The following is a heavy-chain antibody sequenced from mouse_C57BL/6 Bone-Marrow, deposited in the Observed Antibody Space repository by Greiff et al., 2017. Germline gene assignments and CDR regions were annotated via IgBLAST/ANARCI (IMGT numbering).Heavy chain of an antibody. V-gene: IGHV3-6*01. CDR2: IRYDGSN. Sequence: VQLQQSGPGLVKPSQSLSLTCSVTGYSITSGYYWNWIRQLPGNKLEWMGYIRYDGSNNYNPSLKNRISITRDTTKNQFFLKLNSVTTEDTATYYCAKIYYYGTPYAMDDWGQGTSVTVSS. CDR1: GYSITSGYY. CDR3: AKIYYYGTPYAMDD. D-gene: IGHD1-1*01. J-gene: IGHJ4*01.